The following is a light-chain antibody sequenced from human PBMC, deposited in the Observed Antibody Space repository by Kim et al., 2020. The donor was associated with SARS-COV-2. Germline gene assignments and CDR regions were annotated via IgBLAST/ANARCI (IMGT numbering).Light chain of an antibody. CDR3: SSYTSSRTRVV. V-gene: IGLV2-14*03. Sequence: QSALTQPASVSGSPGQSITISCTGTSSNVGGYNYVSWYQQHPGKAPKLMIYDVSHRPSGVSNRFSGSKSGNSASLTISGLQAEDEADYYCSSYTSSRTRVVFGGGTQLTVL. CDR1: SSNVGGYNY. CDR2: DVS. J-gene: IGLJ2*01.